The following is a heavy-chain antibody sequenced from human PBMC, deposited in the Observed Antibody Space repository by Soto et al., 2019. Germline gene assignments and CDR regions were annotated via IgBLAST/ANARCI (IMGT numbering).Heavy chain of an antibody. Sequence: QVHLVQSGAEVKKPGASVKVSCKGSGYAFTTYGITWVRQAPGQGLEGMGWISAHNGNPNDAQKLQGRATVTRDTXXXXXXXXXXSXXXDDTAVYSCARGRYGDYWGQGALVTVSS. D-gene: IGHD1-1*01. CDR3: ARGRYGDY. CDR1: GYAFTTYG. V-gene: IGHV1-18*01. J-gene: IGHJ4*02. CDR2: ISAHNGNP.